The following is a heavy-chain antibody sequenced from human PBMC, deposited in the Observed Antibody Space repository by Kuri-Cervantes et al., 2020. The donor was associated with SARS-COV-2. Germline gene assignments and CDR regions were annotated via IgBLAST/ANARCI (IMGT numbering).Heavy chain of an antibody. CDR2: ISSNGGST. V-gene: IGHV3-64*02. D-gene: IGHD1-26*01. CDR3: AKERVRIVGASRENAFDI. J-gene: IGHJ3*02. CDR1: GFTFSSYA. Sequence: GGSLRLSCAASGFTFSSYAMHWVRQAPGKGLEYVSAISSNGGSTYYADSVKGRFTISRDNSKNTLYLQMNSLRAEDTAVYYCAKERVRIVGASRENAFDIWGQGTMVTVSS.